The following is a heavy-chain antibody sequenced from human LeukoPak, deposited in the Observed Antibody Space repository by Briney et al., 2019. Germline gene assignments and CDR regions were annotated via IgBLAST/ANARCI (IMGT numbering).Heavy chain of an antibody. D-gene: IGHD2-15*01. V-gene: IGHV5-51*01. J-gene: IGHJ6*01. CDR3: GRTRPQCWRWYFRVYYYHGIGG. CDR1: GYSFTSYW. CDR2: YPGDSDT. Sequence: AGESLKISCKGSGYSFTSYWIGWVRQMPGKGLEWMGIYPGDSDTRYSPSFQGQVTISADKSISTAYLQWSSLKASDTAMYYCGRTRPQCWRWYFRVYYYHGIGGWGQRTTVTVSS.